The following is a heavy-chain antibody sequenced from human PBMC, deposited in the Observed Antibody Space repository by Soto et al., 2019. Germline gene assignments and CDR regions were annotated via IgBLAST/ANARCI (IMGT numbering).Heavy chain of an antibody. D-gene: IGHD3-10*01. CDR1: GFTFSSYA. CDR3: AREEESVGSPPSGFHP. J-gene: IGHJ5*02. Sequence: SGFTFSSYAMDWLRQTPGKGLEWVANIKQDGSEKFYVDSVRGRFTISRDNAKNSVYLEMNRLRDEDTGVYYCAREEESVGSPPSGFHPWGQGVQVTVSS. CDR2: IKQDGSEK. V-gene: IGHV3-7*03.